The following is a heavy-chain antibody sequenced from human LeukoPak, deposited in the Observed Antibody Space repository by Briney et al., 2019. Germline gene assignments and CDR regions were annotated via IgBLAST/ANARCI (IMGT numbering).Heavy chain of an antibody. D-gene: IGHD3-22*01. V-gene: IGHV3-66*01. CDR2: IYSGGST. Sequence: GGSLRLSCAASGFTVSSNYMSWVRQAPGKGLEWVSVIYSGGSTYYADSVKGRFTISRDNSKNTLYLQMNSLRAEDTAVYYCASWGDYYDSSGQLRGGFDYWGQGTLVTVSS. CDR3: ASWGDYYDSSGQLRGGFDY. CDR1: GFTVSSNY. J-gene: IGHJ4*02.